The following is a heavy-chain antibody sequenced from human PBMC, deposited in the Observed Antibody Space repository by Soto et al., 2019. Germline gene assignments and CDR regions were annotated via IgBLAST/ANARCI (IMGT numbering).Heavy chain of an antibody. Sequence: SETLSLTCTVSGASISGFCWSWIRKSSGKGLEWIGRIYATGTTDYNPYLKSRVMMSVDTSKKQFSLKLRSVTAADTAVYYCVRDGTKTLRDWFDPWGQG. V-gene: IGHV4-4*07. CDR2: IYATGTT. CDR3: VRDGTKTLRDWFDP. CDR1: GASISGFC. D-gene: IGHD1-1*01. J-gene: IGHJ5*02.